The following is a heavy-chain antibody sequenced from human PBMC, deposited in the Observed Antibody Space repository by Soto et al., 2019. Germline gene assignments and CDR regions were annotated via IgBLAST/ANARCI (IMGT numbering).Heavy chain of an antibody. CDR3: ATLGYTSSWYRYYFDY. Sequence: QITLKESGPTLVKPTQTLTLTCTFSGFSLSTSGVGVGWIRQPPGKALEWLALIYWDDDKRYSPSLKSSLTITKDTSKNQVVLTMTNMDPVDIATYYCATLGYTSSWYRYYFDYWGQGTLVTVSS. CDR2: IYWDDDK. V-gene: IGHV2-5*02. CDR1: GFSLSTSGVG. J-gene: IGHJ4*02. D-gene: IGHD6-13*01.